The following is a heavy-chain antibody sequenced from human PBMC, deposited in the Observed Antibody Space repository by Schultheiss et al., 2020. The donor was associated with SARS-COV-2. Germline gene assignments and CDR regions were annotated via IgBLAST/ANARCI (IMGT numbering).Heavy chain of an antibody. Sequence: GGSLRLSCAASGFTCSSYEMNWVRQAPGKGLEWVSYISSSGSTIYYADSVKGRFTISRDNAKNSLYLQMNSLRAEDTAVYYCATNVVVTAQNYYYYYMDVWGKGTTVTVSS. CDR2: ISSSGSTI. CDR3: ATNVVVTAQNYYYYYMDV. D-gene: IGHD2-21*02. V-gene: IGHV3-48*03. CDR1: GFTCSSYE. J-gene: IGHJ6*03.